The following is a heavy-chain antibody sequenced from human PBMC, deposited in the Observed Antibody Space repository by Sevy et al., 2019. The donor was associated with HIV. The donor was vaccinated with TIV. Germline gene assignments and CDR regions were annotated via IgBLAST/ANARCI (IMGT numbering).Heavy chain of an antibody. V-gene: IGHV3-30*04. J-gene: IGHJ4*02. D-gene: IGHD4-4*01. Sequence: GGSLRLSCAASGFTFNTHAMHWVRQAPGKGLEWVAVISYAGSATYYTDSMKGRFTISRDNSKNKLYLEMTSLRVEDTAVYYCTRDSGYDPNYVPGHYWGQGTPVTVSS. CDR1: GFTFNTHA. CDR2: ISYAGSAT. CDR3: TRDSGYDPNYVPGHY.